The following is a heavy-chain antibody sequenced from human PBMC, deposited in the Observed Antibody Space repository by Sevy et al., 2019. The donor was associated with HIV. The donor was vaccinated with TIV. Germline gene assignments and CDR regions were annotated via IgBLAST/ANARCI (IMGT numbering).Heavy chain of an antibody. CDR1: GFSFNSYS. J-gene: IGHJ4*02. CDR3: VRGTGIRNLYYFDH. CDR2: ITSSSHIT. D-gene: IGHD1-1*01. V-gene: IGHV3-48*01. Sequence: GGSLRLSCEVPGFSFNSYSFNWVRQAPGKGLEWISYITSSSHITYYAESVQGRFTISRDNVKKSLYLQMNSLRVKDTAIYYCVRGTGIRNLYYFDHWGQGTLVTVSS.